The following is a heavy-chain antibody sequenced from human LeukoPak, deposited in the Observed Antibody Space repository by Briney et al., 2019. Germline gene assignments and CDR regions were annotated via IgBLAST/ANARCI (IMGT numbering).Heavy chain of an antibody. D-gene: IGHD3-22*01. CDR2: IIPILGIA. CDR3: ARDRLEVVAFDAFDI. J-gene: IGHJ3*02. CDR1: GGTFSSYA. Sequence: SVKVSCKASGGTFSSYAISWVRQAPGQGLEWMGRIIPILGIANYAQKFQGRVTITADKSTSTAYMELSSLRSEDTAVYYCARDRLEVVAFDAFDIWGQGTMVTVSS. V-gene: IGHV1-69*04.